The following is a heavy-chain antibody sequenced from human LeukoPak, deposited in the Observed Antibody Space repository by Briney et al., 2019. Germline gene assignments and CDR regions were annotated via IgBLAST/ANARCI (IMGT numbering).Heavy chain of an antibody. CDR3: VRDPSSLGF. V-gene: IGHV3-74*03. Sequence: PGGSLRLSCAASGFTFSSYWMHWVRQAPGKGLVWVSRILGDGGSTTYADSVRGRFTISRDNAKNTLYLQLNSLRAEDTAVYYCVRDPSSLGFWGRGTLVTVSS. CDR1: GFTFSSYW. J-gene: IGHJ4*02. D-gene: IGHD6-6*01. CDR2: ILGDGGST.